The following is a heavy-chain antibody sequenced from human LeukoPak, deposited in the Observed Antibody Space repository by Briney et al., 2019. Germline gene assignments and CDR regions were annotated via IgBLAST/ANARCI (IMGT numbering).Heavy chain of an antibody. CDR3: ARENYYDSSGYFDY. CDR2: ISSSSSTI. D-gene: IGHD3-22*01. Sequence: GGSLRLSCAASGFTFSSYSMNWVRQAPGKGLEWVSYISSSSSTIYYADSVKGQFTISRDNAKNSLYLQMNSLRAEDTAVYYCARENYYDSSGYFDYWGQGTLVTVSS. J-gene: IGHJ4*02. CDR1: GFTFSSYS. V-gene: IGHV3-48*04.